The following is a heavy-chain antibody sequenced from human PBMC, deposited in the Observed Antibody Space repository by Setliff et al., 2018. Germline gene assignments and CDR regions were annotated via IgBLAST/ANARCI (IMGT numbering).Heavy chain of an antibody. Sequence: PSETLSLTCNAYGESFDTYYWSWIRQPPGKGLEWFGEINQSGSGDYNPSFKGRVTISVDTSKKQFSLTLRYVTAADTALYYCRQAVVGRDVFDIWGQGTVVTVSS. CDR3: RQAVVGRDVFDI. CDR1: GESFDTYY. V-gene: IGHV4-34*01. J-gene: IGHJ3*02. CDR2: INQSGSG. D-gene: IGHD1-1*01.